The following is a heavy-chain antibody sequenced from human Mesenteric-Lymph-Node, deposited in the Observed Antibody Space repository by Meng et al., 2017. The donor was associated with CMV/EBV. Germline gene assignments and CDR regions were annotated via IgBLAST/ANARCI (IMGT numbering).Heavy chain of an antibody. V-gene: IGHV5-51*01. CDR3: ARPGITVTDAFDI. D-gene: IGHD1-20*01. Sequence: KVSCKGSGYSFTSSWIGWVRQMPGKGLEWMGIIYPGDSDTRYSPSFQGQVTISADKSISTAYLQWSSLKASDTAVYYRARPGITVTDAFDIWGQGTMVTVSS. J-gene: IGHJ3*02. CDR1: GYSFTSSW. CDR2: IYPGDSDT.